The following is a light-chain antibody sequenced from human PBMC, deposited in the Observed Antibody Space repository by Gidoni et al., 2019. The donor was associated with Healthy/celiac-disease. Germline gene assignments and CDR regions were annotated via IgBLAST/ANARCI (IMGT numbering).Light chain of an antibody. J-gene: IGKJ5*01. CDR3: QRRSNWTPIT. V-gene: IGKV3-11*01. CDR2: DAA. Sequence: EIVLTQSPATLSLSPVERATLSCSASQSVSSYLAWYQQKPGQAPRLLIYDAANRATGIPARFSGSGCGTDFTLTISSLEPEDFAVYYCQRRSNWTPITFGQGTRLEIK. CDR1: QSVSSY.